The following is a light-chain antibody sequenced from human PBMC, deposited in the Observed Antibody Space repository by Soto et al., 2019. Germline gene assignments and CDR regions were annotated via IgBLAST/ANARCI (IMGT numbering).Light chain of an antibody. CDR3: QQYNSYWT. CDR1: QSISSW. CDR2: DAS. V-gene: IGKV1-5*01. J-gene: IGKJ1*01. Sequence: DIQMTHSPSTLSASVGDRVTMTSRASQSISSWLAWYQQKPGKAPKLLIYDASSLESGVPSRFSGSGSGTGFTLTISSLQPDDFATYYCQQYNSYWTFGQGTKVDI.